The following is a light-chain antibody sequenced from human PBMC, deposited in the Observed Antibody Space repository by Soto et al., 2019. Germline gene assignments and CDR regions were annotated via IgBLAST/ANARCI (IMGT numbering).Light chain of an antibody. Sequence: QSALTQPPSASGSPGQSVTISCTGTSGDVGSYNYVSWYQRLPGRAPKLVIYEVTKRPSGVPHCFSGSKSGNTASLTVSGLQAEDEADYYCSSYAGNNNVVFGGGTKVTVL. CDR3: SSYAGNNNVV. V-gene: IGLV2-8*01. J-gene: IGLJ2*01. CDR1: SGDVGSYNY. CDR2: EVT.